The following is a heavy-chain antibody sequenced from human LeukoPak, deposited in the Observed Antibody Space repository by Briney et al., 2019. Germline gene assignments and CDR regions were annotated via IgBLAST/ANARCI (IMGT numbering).Heavy chain of an antibody. CDR1: GGSFSNYY. V-gene: IGHV4-34*09. Sequence: SETLSLTCAVYGGSFSNYYWSWIRQPPGKGLEWIGEINHSGSTYYNPSLKSRVTISVDTSKNQFSLKLSSVTAADTAVYYCARVGSYYFDYWGQGTLVTVSS. CDR3: ARVGSYYFDY. J-gene: IGHJ4*02. D-gene: IGHD1-26*01. CDR2: INHSGST.